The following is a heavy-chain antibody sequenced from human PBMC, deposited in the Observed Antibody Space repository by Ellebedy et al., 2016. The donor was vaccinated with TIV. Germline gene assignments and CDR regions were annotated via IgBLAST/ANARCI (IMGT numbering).Heavy chain of an antibody. CDR2: IKQDGSEK. D-gene: IGHD3-10*01. Sequence: PGGSLRLSCAGSGFTFSDYWMSGVRQAPGKGLEWVANIKQDGSEKWYVDSVKGRFTISRDNAKNSLSLQLDSLRAEDTAVYYCATDRGEGGLPSFFDSWGQGTLVTVST. V-gene: IGHV3-7*01. CDR3: ATDRGEGGLPSFFDS. CDR1: GFTFSDYW. J-gene: IGHJ4*02.